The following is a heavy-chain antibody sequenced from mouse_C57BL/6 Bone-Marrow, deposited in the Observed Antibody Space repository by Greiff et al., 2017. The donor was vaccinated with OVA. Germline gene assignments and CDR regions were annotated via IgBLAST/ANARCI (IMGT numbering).Heavy chain of an antibody. CDR2: IYPGDGDT. CDR3: ARSLITTVVA. D-gene: IGHD1-1*01. Sequence: QVHVKQSGPELVKPGASVKISCKASGYAFSSSWMNWVKQRPGKGLEWIGRIYPGDGDTNYNGKFKGKATLTADKSSSTAYMQLSSLTSEDSAVYFCARSLITTVVAWGQGTTLTVSS. V-gene: IGHV1-82*01. J-gene: IGHJ2*01. CDR1: GYAFSSSW.